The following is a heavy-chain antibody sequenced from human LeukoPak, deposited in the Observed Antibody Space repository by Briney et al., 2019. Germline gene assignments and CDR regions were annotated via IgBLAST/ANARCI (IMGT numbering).Heavy chain of an antibody. CDR2: MSDDDTEK. Sequence: PGGSLRLSCAASGFTFSSYGMHWVRQAPDKGLEWVALMSDDDTEKYYAESVKGRFTLSRDNSKTTLYLQMDSLRADDTAVYYCATYCSSTSCLPIYYWGQGTLVTVSS. CDR1: GFTFSSYG. CDR3: ATYCSSTSCLPIYY. J-gene: IGHJ4*02. V-gene: IGHV3-30*03. D-gene: IGHD2-2*01.